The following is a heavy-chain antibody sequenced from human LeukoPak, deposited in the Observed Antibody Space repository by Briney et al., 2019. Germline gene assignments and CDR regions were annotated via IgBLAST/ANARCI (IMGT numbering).Heavy chain of an antibody. D-gene: IGHD3-22*01. V-gene: IGHV4-59*01. CDR2: IYYSGST. CDR1: GGSISNSY. CDR3: ARGADSSGYYSIFYFDY. Sequence: SETLSLTCSVSGGSISNSYWTWIRQPPGKGLESIGYIYYSGSTNYNPSLKSRVTISIDTSKNQFSLKLSSVRAADTAVYYCARGADSSGYYSIFYFDYWGQGTLVTVSS. J-gene: IGHJ4*02.